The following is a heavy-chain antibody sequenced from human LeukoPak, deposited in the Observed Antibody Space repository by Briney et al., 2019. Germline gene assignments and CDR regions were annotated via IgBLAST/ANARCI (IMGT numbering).Heavy chain of an antibody. CDR3: AKDTGGGYFDY. Sequence: SETLSLTCAVYGGSFSGYYWSWIRQPPGKGLEWIGEINHSGSTNYNPSLKSRVTISVDTSKNQFSLKLSSVTAADTAVYYCAKDTGGGYFDYWGQGTLVTVSS. D-gene: IGHD3-10*01. CDR1: GGSFSGYY. CDR2: INHSGST. V-gene: IGHV4-34*01. J-gene: IGHJ4*02.